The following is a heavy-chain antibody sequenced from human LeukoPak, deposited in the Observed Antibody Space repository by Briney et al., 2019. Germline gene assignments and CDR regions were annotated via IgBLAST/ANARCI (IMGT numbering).Heavy chain of an antibody. D-gene: IGHD3-22*01. V-gene: IGHV1-69*04. CDR1: GGTFSSYA. CDR2: ITPILGIA. J-gene: IGHJ5*02. CDR3: ARVFYYDSSGYYYNWFDP. Sequence: GSSVKVSCKASGGTFSSYAISWVRQAPGQGLEWMGRITPILGIANYAQKFQGRVTITADKSTSTAYMELSSLRSEDTAVYYCARVFYYDSSGYYYNWFDPWGQGTLVTVSS.